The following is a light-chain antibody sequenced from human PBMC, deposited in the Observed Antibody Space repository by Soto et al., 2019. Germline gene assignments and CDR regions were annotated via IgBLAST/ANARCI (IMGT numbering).Light chain of an antibody. Sequence: AIRMTQSPSSLSASTGDRVTITCRASQGISRYLAWYQQKPGKAPKLLIYAASTLQSGVPSRFSGSGSGTDFTLTISCLQSEDFATYYCQRYYSYPSTFGQGTKVEIK. V-gene: IGKV1-8*01. CDR1: QGISRY. CDR3: QRYYSYPST. J-gene: IGKJ1*01. CDR2: AAS.